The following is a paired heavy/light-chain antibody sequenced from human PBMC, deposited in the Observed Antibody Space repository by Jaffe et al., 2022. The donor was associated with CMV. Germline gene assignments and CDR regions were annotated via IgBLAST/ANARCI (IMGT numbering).Heavy chain of an antibody. Sequence: QVQLVQSGAEVKKPGASVNVSCRASGFNFISYYMHWVRQAPGQGLEWMGWINPNSGATQYAQNFRGRVTMTRDTSISTAYMELSSLTSDDTAVYYCAPRLSNTYTSPSYFFQHWGPGTLVTVSS. CDR2: INPNSGAT. CDR3: APRLSNTYTSPSYFFQH. V-gene: IGHV1-2*02. CDR1: GFNFISYY. D-gene: IGHD2-2*02. J-gene: IGHJ1*01.
Light chain of an antibody. V-gene: IGKV2-28*01. Sequence: DIVMTQSPLSLPVTPGEPASISCRSSQSLLHSNGYNYLDWYLQKPGRSPQLLIFLGSNRASGVPDRFSGSGSGTDFTLKISRVEAEDIGVYFCVQPLQTPWTFGQGTKVEIK. CDR3: VQPLQTPWT. J-gene: IGKJ1*01. CDR2: LGS. CDR1: QSLLHSNGYNY.